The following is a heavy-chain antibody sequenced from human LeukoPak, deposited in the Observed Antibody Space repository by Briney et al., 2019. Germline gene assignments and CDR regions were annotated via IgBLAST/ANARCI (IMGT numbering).Heavy chain of an antibody. CDR3: ASYYSSGWYYFDY. CDR2: INHSGST. D-gene: IGHD6-19*01. Sequence: PSETLSLTCTVSGGSISGSYWSWIRQPPGKGLEWIGEINHSGSTNYNPSLKSRVTISVDTSKNQFSLKLSSVTAADTAVYYCASYYSSGWYYFDYWGQGTLVTVSS. CDR1: GGSISGSY. V-gene: IGHV4-34*01. J-gene: IGHJ4*02.